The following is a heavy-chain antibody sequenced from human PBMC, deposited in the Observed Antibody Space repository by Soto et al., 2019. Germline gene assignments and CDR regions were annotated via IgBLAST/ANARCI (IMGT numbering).Heavy chain of an antibody. Sequence: GDSLKISCHASGYSFTNFWIGWVLQVPVKGLEWMGITYPGDSDTRYSPSFQGQVTVSADKSTSTAYLQWASLQASDTAVYYCVRGGFCNYTTCLRPPCFYYAMDVWGQGTTVTVSS. D-gene: IGHD6-6*01. J-gene: IGHJ6*02. CDR2: TYPGDSDT. CDR1: GYSFTNFW. CDR3: VRGGFCNYTTCLRPPCFYYAMDV. V-gene: IGHV5-51*01.